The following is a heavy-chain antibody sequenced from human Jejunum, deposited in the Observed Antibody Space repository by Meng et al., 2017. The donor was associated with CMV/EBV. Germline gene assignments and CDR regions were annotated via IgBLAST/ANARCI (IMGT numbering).Heavy chain of an antibody. CDR2: INYRGST. V-gene: IGHV4-34*01. CDR3: ARCPRDDDSGYWFFDN. J-gene: IGHJ4*02. Sequence: QVHLQEWGAGLFKPSEPLSPTVAVYGGSFSGYYWSWIRQPPGKGLEWIGEINYRGSTNYSPSLKSRVTMSLDTSKNQFSLKLTSVTTADTAMYYCARCPRDDDSGYWFFDNWGQGTLVTVSS. D-gene: IGHD3-22*01. CDR1: GGSFSGYY.